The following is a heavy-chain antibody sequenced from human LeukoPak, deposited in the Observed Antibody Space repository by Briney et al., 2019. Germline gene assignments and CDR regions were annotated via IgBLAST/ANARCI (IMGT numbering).Heavy chain of an antibody. Sequence: GGSLRLSCAASGFTFSSYGMNWVRQAPGKGLEWVSYISSSSSTIYYADSVKGRFTISRDNAKNSLYLQMNSLRAEDTAVYYWAGRLATGLVDPWGQGTLVTVSS. CDR2: ISSSSSTI. CDR3: AGRLATGLVDP. CDR1: GFTFSSYG. J-gene: IGHJ5*02. D-gene: IGHD1-26*01. V-gene: IGHV3-48*04.